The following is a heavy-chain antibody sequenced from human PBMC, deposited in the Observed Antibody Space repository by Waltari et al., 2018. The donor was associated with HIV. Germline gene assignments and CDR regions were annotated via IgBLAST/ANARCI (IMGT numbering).Heavy chain of an antibody. J-gene: IGHJ4*02. V-gene: IGHV3-7*01. CDR1: GFTFSSYW. Sequence: EVQLVESGGGLVQPGGSLRLSCAASGFTFSSYWMSWVRQAPGKGLEWVANIKQDGSEKYYVYSVKGRFTISRDNAKNSLYLQMNSLRAEDTAVYYCASNGLRLGELSLYYWGQGTLVTVSS. CDR3: ASNGLRLGELSLYY. CDR2: IKQDGSEK. D-gene: IGHD3-16*02.